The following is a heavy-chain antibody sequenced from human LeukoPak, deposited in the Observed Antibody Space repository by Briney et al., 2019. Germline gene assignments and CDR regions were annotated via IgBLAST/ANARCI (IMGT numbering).Heavy chain of an antibody. V-gene: IGHV3-7*01. CDR1: GFTFSSYW. Sequence: QPGGSLRLSCAASGFTFSSYWMSWVRQAPGKGLEWVANIKQDGSEKYYVDSVKGRFTISRDNAKNSLYLQMNSLTAEDTAVYYCAREKSRGWSPIDYWGQGALVTVSS. CDR3: AREKSRGWSPIDY. D-gene: IGHD6-19*01. J-gene: IGHJ4*02. CDR2: IKQDGSEK.